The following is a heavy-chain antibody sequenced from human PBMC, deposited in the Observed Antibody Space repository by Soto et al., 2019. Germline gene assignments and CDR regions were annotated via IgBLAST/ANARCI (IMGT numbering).Heavy chain of an antibody. V-gene: IGHV3-53*01. Sequence: EVQLVESGGGLIQPGGSLRLSCAVSGFTVSNNYMSWVRQAPGKGLEGVSVIYSGGYTAYGDSVKGRFTISRDNSKNTPYLQMNGPRTDVTPVYFWGTPPGGGGYWGQGTLVTVSS. J-gene: IGHJ4*02. CDR2: IYSGGYT. CDR3: GTPPGGGGY. D-gene: IGHD3-10*01. CDR1: GFTVSNNY.